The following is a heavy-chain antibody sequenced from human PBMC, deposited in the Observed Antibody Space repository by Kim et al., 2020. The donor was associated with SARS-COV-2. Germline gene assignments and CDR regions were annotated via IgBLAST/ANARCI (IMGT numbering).Heavy chain of an antibody. CDR2: ISSSSSYI. J-gene: IGHJ6*04. CDR1: GFTFSSYS. D-gene: IGHD2-15*01. Sequence: GGSLRLSCAASGFTFSSYSMNWVRQAPGKGLEWVSSISSSSSYIYYADAVKGRFTISRDNAKNSLYLQMNSLRAEDTAVYYCARDHSRMVGAADYYYYYGMDVWGKGTTVTVSS. V-gene: IGHV3-21*01. CDR3: ARDHSRMVGAADYYYYYGMDV.